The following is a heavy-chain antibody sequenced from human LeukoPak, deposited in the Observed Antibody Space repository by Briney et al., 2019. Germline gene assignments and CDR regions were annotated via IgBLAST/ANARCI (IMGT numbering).Heavy chain of an antibody. CDR3: ARIAAAGNRRLNY. J-gene: IGHJ4*02. Sequence: ASVKVSCKASGYTFTSYDVNWVRHATGQGLEWMGWMNPNSGNTGYAQKFQGRIIVSRNTSISTAYMELSSLTSEDTAIYYCARIAAAGNRRLNYWGQGTLVTVAS. CDR1: GYTFTSYD. D-gene: IGHD6-13*01. V-gene: IGHV1-8*01. CDR2: MNPNSGNT.